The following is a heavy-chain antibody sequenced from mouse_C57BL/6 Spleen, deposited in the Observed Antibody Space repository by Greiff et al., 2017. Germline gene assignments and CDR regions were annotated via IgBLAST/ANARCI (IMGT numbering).Heavy chain of an antibody. D-gene: IGHD1-1*01. CDR1: GYAFSSYW. CDR2: IYPGDGDT. V-gene: IGHV1-80*01. CDR3: ARSYDGSSYWYLDV. Sequence: VQLQQSGAELVKPGASVKISCKASGYAFSSYWMNWVKQRPGKGLEWIGKIYPGDGDTNYKGKFKGKATLTADKASSTAYMQLSSLTSEDSAVYSCARSYDGSSYWYLDVWGTGTTVTVSS. J-gene: IGHJ1*03.